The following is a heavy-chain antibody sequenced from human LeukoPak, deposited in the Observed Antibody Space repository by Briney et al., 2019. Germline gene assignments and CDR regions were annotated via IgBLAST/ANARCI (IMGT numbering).Heavy chain of an antibody. J-gene: IGHJ5*02. CDR3: ARIYSSSWFLNWFDP. D-gene: IGHD6-13*01. CDR2: IYYSGST. CDR1: GGSISSSSYY. Sequence: ETLSLTCTVSGGSISSSSYYWGWIRQPPGKGLEWIGSIYYSGSTYYNPSLKSRVTISVDTSKNQFSLKLNSVTAADTAVYYCARIYSSSWFLNWFDPWGQGTLVTVSS. V-gene: IGHV4-39*07.